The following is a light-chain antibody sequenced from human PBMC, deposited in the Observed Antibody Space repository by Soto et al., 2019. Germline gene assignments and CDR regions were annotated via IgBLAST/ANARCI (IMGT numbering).Light chain of an antibody. CDR1: QGISSY. J-gene: IGKJ1*01. V-gene: IGKV1-5*03. CDR3: QHYNSYSEA. CDR2: KAS. Sequence: TQSPSFLSSSVGDRVTITCRASQGISSYLAWYQQKPGKAPKLLIYKASTLKSGVPSRFSGSGSGTEFTLPISSLQPDDFATYYCQHYNSYSEAFGQGTKVDIK.